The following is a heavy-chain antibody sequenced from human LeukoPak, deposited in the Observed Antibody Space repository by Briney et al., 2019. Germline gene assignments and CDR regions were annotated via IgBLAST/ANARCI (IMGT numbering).Heavy chain of an antibody. CDR1: GFTFSNYA. D-gene: IGHD3-10*01. V-gene: IGHV3-23*01. Sequence: PGGSLRLSCPASGFTFSNYAMSWGRQAPGKGLEWVSTISDIGGSTYCEGYVRGRFTISRDNSQNTLYLHMNSLRAEDTAIYYCAKVPYSDYGSWRPPFMDVWGRGTTVAVSS. CDR2: ISDIGGST. CDR3: AKVPYSDYGSWRPPFMDV. J-gene: IGHJ6*01.